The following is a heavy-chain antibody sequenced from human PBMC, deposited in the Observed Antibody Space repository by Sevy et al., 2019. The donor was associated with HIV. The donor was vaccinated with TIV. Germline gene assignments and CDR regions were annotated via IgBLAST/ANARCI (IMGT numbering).Heavy chain of an antibody. CDR3: ARDSNDYGDYRLSYYFDY. Sequence: GGSLRLSCAASGFTFSSHGMHWVRQTPGEGLEWVAVIYDDGRNKYYADFVKGRFTMSRDNSKNTLHLQMNSLRAEDTALYYCARDSNDYGDYRLSYYFDYWGQGTLVTVSS. CDR2: IYDDGRNK. V-gene: IGHV3-33*01. J-gene: IGHJ4*02. D-gene: IGHD4-17*01. CDR1: GFTFSSHG.